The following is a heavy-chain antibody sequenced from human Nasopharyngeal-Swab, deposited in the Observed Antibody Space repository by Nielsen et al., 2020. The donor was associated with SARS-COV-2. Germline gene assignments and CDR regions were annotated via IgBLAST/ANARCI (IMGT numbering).Heavy chain of an antibody. Sequence: GVLKISCAASGFTFSSYSMNWVRQAPGKGLVWVSYISSSSSTIYYADSVKGRFTISRDNAKNSLYLQMNSLRAEDTAVYYCARDLETYDFWSGYLDWGQGTLVTVSS. CDR2: ISSSSSTI. CDR3: ARDLETYDFWSGYLD. V-gene: IGHV3-48*01. CDR1: GFTFSSYS. J-gene: IGHJ4*02. D-gene: IGHD3-3*01.